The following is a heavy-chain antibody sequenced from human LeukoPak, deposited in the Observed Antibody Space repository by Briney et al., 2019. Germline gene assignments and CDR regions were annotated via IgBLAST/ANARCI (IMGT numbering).Heavy chain of an antibody. D-gene: IGHD1-1*01. J-gene: IGHJ4*02. CDR2: ISGSGGST. V-gene: IGHV3-23*01. Sequence: GGSLRLSCAASGFTFSSYAMSWVRQAPGKGLEWVSVISGSGGSTYYRDSVKGRFTISRDNSKNTLYLQMNSLRAEDTAVYYCAKDGTTTITFDYWGQGTLVTVSS. CDR3: AKDGTTTITFDY. CDR1: GFTFSSYA.